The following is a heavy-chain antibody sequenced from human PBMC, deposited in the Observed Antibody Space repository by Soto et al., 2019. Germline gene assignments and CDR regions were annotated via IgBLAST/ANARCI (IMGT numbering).Heavy chain of an antibody. CDR2: INHSGST. CDR1: GGSFIGYY. J-gene: IGHJ4*02. Sequence: SETLSLTCAVYGGSFIGYYWSWILQPPGKGLEWIGEINHSGSTNYNPSLKSRVTISVDTSKNQFSLKLSSVTAADTAVYYCASGMSIAAAGKTFDYWGQGTLVTVSS. V-gene: IGHV4-34*01. D-gene: IGHD6-13*01. CDR3: ASGMSIAAAGKTFDY.